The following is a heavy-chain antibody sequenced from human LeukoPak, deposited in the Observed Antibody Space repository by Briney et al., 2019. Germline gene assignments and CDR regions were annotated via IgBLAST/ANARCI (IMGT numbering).Heavy chain of an antibody. J-gene: IGHJ4*02. CDR1: GDSIRSSSHS. Sequence: SETLSLTCSVSGDSIRSSSHSWNWIRQPAGKGLEWIGHIYASGTTNYNPSLKSRVTMSVDMFKNKFSLKLRSMTAADTAVYYCAGRRGNYQGFDYWGQGTLVTVSS. CDR2: IYASGTT. CDR3: AGRRGNYQGFDY. D-gene: IGHD1-7*01. V-gene: IGHV4-61*09.